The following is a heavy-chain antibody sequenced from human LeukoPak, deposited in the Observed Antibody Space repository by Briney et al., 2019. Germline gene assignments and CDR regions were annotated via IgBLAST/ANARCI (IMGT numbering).Heavy chain of an antibody. D-gene: IGHD3-10*01. V-gene: IGHV4-34*01. CDR2: INHSGST. CDR1: GGSFSGYY. CDR3: ARVGALLWFGELNWFDP. J-gene: IGHJ5*02. Sequence: SSETLSLICAVYGGSFSGYYWGWIRQPAGKGLEWFGEINHSGSTNYNPSLKSRVTISVDTSKNQFSLKLSSVPAADTAVYYCARVGALLWFGELNWFDPWGQGTLVTVSS.